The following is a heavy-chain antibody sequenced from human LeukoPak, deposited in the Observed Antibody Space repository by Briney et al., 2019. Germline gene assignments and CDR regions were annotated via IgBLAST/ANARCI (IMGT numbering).Heavy chain of an antibody. Sequence: SETLSLTCTVSGDSISTYYLSWIRQSPGKGLEWVGYICHSGSTKYNPSLKSRVPISVDTSQKQFSLKLSSVTAADTAVYYCARDGYGGVDYWGQGTLVTVSS. V-gene: IGHV4-59*01. J-gene: IGHJ4*02. CDR1: GDSISTYY. D-gene: IGHD3-10*01. CDR2: ICHSGST. CDR3: ARDGYGGVDY.